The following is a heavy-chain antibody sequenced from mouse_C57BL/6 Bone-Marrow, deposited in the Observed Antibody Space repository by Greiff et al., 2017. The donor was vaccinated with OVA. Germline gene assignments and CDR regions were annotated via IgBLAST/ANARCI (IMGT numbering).Heavy chain of an antibody. CDR1: GFTFSNYW. CDR3: TGLWGHWYFDV. J-gene: IGHJ1*03. Sequence: EVKVEESGGGLVQPGGSMKLSCVASGFTFSNYWMNWVRQSPEKGLEWVAQIRLKSDNYASHYAASVKGRFTISRDDSKSSVYLQMNNLRAEDTGIYYCTGLWGHWYFDVWGTGTTVTVSS. CDR2: IRLKSDNYAS. V-gene: IGHV6-3*01.